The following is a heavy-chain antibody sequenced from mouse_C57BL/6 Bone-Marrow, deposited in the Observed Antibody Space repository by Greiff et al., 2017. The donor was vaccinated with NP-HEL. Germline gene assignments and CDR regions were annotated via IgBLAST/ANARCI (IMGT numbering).Heavy chain of an antibody. Sequence: EVQGVESGGGLVKPGGSLKLSCAASGFTFSSYAMPWVRQTPEKRLEWVATISDGGSYTYYPDNVKGRFTISRDNAKNNLYLQMSHLKSEDTAMYYCASKDITTVVARDYAMDYWGQGTSVTVSS. CDR2: ISDGGSYT. CDR1: GFTFSSYA. CDR3: ASKDITTVVARDYAMDY. V-gene: IGHV5-4*01. J-gene: IGHJ4*01. D-gene: IGHD1-1*01.